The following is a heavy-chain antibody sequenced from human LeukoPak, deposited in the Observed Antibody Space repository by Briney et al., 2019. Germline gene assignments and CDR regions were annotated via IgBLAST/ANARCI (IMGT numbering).Heavy chain of an antibody. J-gene: IGHJ1*01. D-gene: IGHD2-2*01. CDR1: GFTFSSYS. Sequence: KTGGSLRLSCAASGFTFSSYSMNWVRQAPGKGLEWVSSISSSSSYIYYADSVKGRFTISRDNAKNSLYPQMNSLRAEDTAVYYCARPHCSSTSCYGHYFQHWGQGTLVTVSS. V-gene: IGHV3-21*01. CDR3: ARPHCSSTSCYGHYFQH. CDR2: ISSSSSYI.